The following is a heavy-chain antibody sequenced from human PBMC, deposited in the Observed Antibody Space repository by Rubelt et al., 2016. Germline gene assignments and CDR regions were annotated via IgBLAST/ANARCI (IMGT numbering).Heavy chain of an antibody. CDR3: ARDVRGYDVWSGYSGTGSSSDV. D-gene: IGHD3-3*01. CDR1: GFTVSSNY. J-gene: IGHJ6*02. Sequence: EVQLVESGGGLIQPGGSLRLSCAASGFTVSSNYMSWVRQAPGKGLEWVSVIYSGGSTYYADSVKGRLTISRDNSKDTLYLQMNSLRAEDTAVYYCARDVRGYDVWSGYSGTGSSSDVWGQGTTVTVSS. V-gene: IGHV3-53*01. CDR2: IYSGGST.